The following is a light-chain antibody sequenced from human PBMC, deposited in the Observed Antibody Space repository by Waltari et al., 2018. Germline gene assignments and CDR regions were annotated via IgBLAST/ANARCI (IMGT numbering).Light chain of an antibody. CDR1: SSNIGNSA. Sequence: QSVLTQPPSVSAAPRQRVTISCSGSSSNIGNSAVHWYQQLPGKAPTLLIYSNDVLASGVSDRFSGSKSGSSASLAISGLQSEDEAEYYCAAWDDSLNGPIFGGGTKVTVL. V-gene: IGLV1-36*01. CDR3: AAWDDSLNGPI. J-gene: IGLJ2*01. CDR2: SND.